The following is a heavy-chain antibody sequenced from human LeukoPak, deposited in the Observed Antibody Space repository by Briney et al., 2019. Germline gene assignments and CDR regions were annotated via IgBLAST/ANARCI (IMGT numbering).Heavy chain of an antibody. CDR3: ARPGYGSGSYYLD. V-gene: IGHV3-7*01. CDR1: GFTFSSYW. D-gene: IGHD3-10*01. Sequence: GGSLRLSCAASGFTFSSYWMSWVRQAPGKGLEWVANIKQDGSEKYYVDSVKGRFTISRDNAKNSLYLQTNSLRAEDTAVYYCARPGYGSGSYYLDWGQGTLVTVSS. J-gene: IGHJ4*02. CDR2: IKQDGSEK.